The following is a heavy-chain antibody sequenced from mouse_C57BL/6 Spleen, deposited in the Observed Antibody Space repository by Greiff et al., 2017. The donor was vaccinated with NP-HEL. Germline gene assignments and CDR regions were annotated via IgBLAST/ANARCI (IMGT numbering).Heavy chain of an antibody. D-gene: IGHD2-4*01. V-gene: IGHV3-6*01. CDR3: ARAPIYCDYDVYYFDY. Sequence: VQLQQSGPGLVKPSQSLSLTCSVTGYSITSGYYWNWIRQFPGNKLEWMGYISYDGSNNYNPSLKNRISITRDTSKNQFFLKLNSVTTEDTATYYCARAPIYCDYDVYYFDYWGQGTTLTVSS. CDR2: ISYDGSN. CDR1: GYSITSGYY. J-gene: IGHJ2*01.